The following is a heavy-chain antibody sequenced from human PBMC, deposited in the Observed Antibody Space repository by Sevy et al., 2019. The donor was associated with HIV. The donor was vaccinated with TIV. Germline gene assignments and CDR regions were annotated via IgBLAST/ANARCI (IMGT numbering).Heavy chain of an antibody. CDR2: IKGDGSDK. Sequence: GESLKISCAASGFTFSANWMNWVRQAPGKGLEWVANIKGDGSDKHYVDSVEGRFTISRDNAKNLLYLQMNSLRVEDTAVYYCAHETFGRFESWGQGTLLTVSS. V-gene: IGHV3-7*01. CDR3: AHETFGRFES. D-gene: IGHD3-16*01. CDR1: GFTFSANW. J-gene: IGHJ4*02.